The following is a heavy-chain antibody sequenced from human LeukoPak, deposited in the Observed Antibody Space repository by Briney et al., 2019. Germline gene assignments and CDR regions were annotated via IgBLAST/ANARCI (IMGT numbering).Heavy chain of an antibody. V-gene: IGHV3-21*01. CDR1: GFTFSSYS. D-gene: IGHD3-22*01. CDR3: ARVLEYYYDSSGYYFDAFDI. Sequence: PGGSLRLSCAASGFTFSSYSMNGVRQAPGKGLEWVSSISSSSSYIYYADSVKGRFTISRDNAKNSLYLQMNSLRAEDTAVYYCARVLEYYYDSSGYYFDAFDIWGQGTMVTVSS. J-gene: IGHJ3*02. CDR2: ISSSSSYI.